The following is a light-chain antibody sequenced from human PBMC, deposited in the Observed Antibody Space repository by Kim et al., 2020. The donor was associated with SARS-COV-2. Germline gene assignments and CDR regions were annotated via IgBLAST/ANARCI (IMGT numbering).Light chain of an antibody. CDR2: AAS. J-gene: IGKJ1*01. V-gene: IGKV1-39*01. CDR1: QSINTY. Sequence: DIQMTQSPSSLSASVGDRVTIICRASQSINTYLNWYQQKPGKAPKLLIYAASRLQSGVPSRFSGSGSGIDFTLTISSLKPEDFATYYCQQSYSNRRTFGQGTKVDIK. CDR3: QQSYSNRRT.